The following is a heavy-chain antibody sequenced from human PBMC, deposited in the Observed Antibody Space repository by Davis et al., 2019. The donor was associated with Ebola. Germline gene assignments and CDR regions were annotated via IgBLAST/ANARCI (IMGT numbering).Heavy chain of an antibody. V-gene: IGHV4-59*01. J-gene: IGHJ5*02. CDR2: IYYSGST. D-gene: IGHD3-3*01. Sequence: SETLSLTCTVSGGSISSYYWSWIRQPPGKGLEWIGYIYYSGSTNYNPSLKSRVTISVDTSKNQFSLKLSSVTAADTAVYYCARSPIFGAPLLYNWFDPWGQGTLVTVSS. CDR1: GGSISSYY. CDR3: ARSPIFGAPLLYNWFDP.